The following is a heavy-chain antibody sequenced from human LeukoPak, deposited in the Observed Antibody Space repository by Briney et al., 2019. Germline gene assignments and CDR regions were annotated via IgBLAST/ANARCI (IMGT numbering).Heavy chain of an antibody. CDR1: GFTFSRYT. D-gene: IGHD3-22*01. V-gene: IGHV3-30*14. CDR3: ARDGHYYDSSGYPELDAFDI. CDR2: ISVDGNTK. Sequence: GGSLRLSCAVSGFTFSRYTMHWVRQAPGQGLEWVAVISVDGNTKYHADSVRGRFTISRDNSKNTLYLQMNSLRAEDTAVYYCARDGHYYDSSGYPELDAFDIWGQGTRVTVSS. J-gene: IGHJ3*02.